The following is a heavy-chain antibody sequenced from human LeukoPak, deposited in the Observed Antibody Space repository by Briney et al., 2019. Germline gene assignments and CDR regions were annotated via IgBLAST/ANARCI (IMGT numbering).Heavy chain of an antibody. D-gene: IGHD2-15*01. V-gene: IGHV1-2*02. J-gene: IGHJ4*02. CDR1: GYTFTGYY. CDR2: INPNSGGT. Sequence: ASVKVSCKASGYTFTGYYMHWVRQAPGQGLEWMGWINPNSGGTNYAQKFQGRVTMTRDTSISTAYMELSGLTSDDTAVYYCARPYCSGGSCHDYFDYWGQGTLVTVSS. CDR3: ARPYCSGGSCHDYFDY.